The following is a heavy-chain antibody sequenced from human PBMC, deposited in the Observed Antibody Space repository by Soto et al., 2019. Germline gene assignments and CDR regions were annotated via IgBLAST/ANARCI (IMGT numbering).Heavy chain of an antibody. J-gene: IGHJ6*03. CDR3: ATNPGELVEYMDV. CDR2: FDPEDGET. D-gene: IGHD3-16*01. Sequence: ASLKVSCKGSGYTLTELSMHWVRQAPGKGLEWMGGFDPEDGETIYAQKFQGRVTMTEDTSTDTAYMELSSLRSEDTAVYYCATNPGELVEYMDVWGKGTTVTVSS. V-gene: IGHV1-24*01. CDR1: GYTLTELS.